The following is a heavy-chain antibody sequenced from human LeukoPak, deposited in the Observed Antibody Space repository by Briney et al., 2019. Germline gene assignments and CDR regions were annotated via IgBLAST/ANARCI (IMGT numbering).Heavy chain of an antibody. CDR1: GFTFSSYA. CDR2: ISGSGGST. J-gene: IGHJ6*04. CDR3: ATSSPVQLEPDYYYGMDV. D-gene: IGHD1-1*01. V-gene: IGHV3-23*01. Sequence: TGGSLRLSCAASGFTFSSYAMSWVRQSPGKGREGVSAISGSGGSTYYADSVKGRFTISRDNSKNTLYLQMNSLRAEDTAVYYCATSSPVQLEPDYYYGMDVWGKGTTVTVSS.